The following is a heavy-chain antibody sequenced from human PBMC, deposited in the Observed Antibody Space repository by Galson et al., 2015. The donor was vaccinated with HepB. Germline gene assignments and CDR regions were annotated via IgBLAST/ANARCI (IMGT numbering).Heavy chain of an antibody. CDR3: AKDALMYYYGSGKGWFDP. D-gene: IGHD3-10*01. Sequence: SLRLSCAASGFTFSSYGMHWVRQAPGKGLEWVAVIWYDGSNKYYADSVKGRFTISRDNSKNTLYLQMNSLRAEDTAVYYCAKDALMYYYGSGKGWFDPWGQGTLVTVSS. V-gene: IGHV3-33*06. CDR1: GFTFSSYG. J-gene: IGHJ5*02. CDR2: IWYDGSNK.